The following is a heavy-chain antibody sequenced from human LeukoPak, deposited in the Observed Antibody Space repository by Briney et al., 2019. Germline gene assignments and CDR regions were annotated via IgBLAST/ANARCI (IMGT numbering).Heavy chain of an antibody. D-gene: IGHD3-22*01. CDR3: ARWYYYDSSGSPPMIAFDI. CDR2: INPNSGGT. J-gene: IGHJ3*02. Sequence: ASVKVSCKASGYTFTGYYMHWVRQAPGQGLEWMGWINPNSGGTNYAQKFQGRVTMTRDTSISTAYMELSRLRSDDTAVYYCARWYYYDSSGSPPMIAFDIWGQGTMVTVSS. V-gene: IGHV1-2*02. CDR1: GYTFTGYY.